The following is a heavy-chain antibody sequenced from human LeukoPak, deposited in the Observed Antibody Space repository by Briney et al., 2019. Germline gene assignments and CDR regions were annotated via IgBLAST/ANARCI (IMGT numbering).Heavy chain of an antibody. CDR3: AREYSSFEY. D-gene: IGHD6-13*01. CDR2: INYSGTT. J-gene: IGHJ4*02. CDR1: ADSISPYY. V-gene: IGHV4-59*01. Sequence: PSETLSLTCTVSADSISPYYWHWIRQPPGKGLEWIGYINYSGTTDYNPSLKSRVTISVDTSKKQLFLRLRSMTAADTAVYYCAREYSSFEYWGQGTLVTVS.